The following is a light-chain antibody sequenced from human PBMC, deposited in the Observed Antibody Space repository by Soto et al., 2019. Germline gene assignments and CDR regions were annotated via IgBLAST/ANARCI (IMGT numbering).Light chain of an antibody. V-gene: IGLV4-60*02. CDR2: LEGSGSY. J-gene: IGLJ2*01. CDR1: SGHSTYI. CDR3: ETWDTNVVV. Sequence: QLVLTQSSSASASLGSSVKLTCTLNSGHSTYIIAWHQQQPGKAPRYLMKLEGSGSYNKGSGIPDRFSGSSSGADRYLTISNLQFEDEADYYCETWDTNVVVFGGGTKVTVL.